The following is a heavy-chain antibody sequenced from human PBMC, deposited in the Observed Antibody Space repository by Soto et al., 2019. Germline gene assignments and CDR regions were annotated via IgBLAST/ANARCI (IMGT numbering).Heavy chain of an antibody. Sequence: PGGSLRLSCAASGFTVSSNYMSWVRQAPGKGLEWVSVIYSGGSTYYADSVKGRFTISRDNSKNTLYLQMNSLRAEDTAVYYCARDGYGDYFNYWGQGTPVTVSS. CDR1: GFTVSSNY. J-gene: IGHJ4*02. CDR3: ARDGYGDYFNY. CDR2: IYSGGST. V-gene: IGHV3-66*01. D-gene: IGHD4-17*01.